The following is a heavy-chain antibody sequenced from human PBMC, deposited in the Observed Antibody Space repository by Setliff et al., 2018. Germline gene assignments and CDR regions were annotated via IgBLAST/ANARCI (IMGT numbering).Heavy chain of an antibody. D-gene: IGHD3-22*01. CDR3: AREGPESDSSGYMDV. J-gene: IGHJ6*03. Sequence: SETLSLTCSVYGESFSNNYWSWIRQTPGKGLEWIGESNHGGSTSYHPSLKSRLTMSVDTSKNQFSLMLTSVTAADTAVYYCAREGPESDSSGYMDVWGQGTTVTVSS. CDR1: GESFSNNY. V-gene: IGHV4-34*01. CDR2: SNHGGST.